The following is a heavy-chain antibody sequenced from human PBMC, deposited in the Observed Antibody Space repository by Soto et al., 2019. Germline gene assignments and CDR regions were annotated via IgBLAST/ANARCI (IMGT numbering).Heavy chain of an antibody. Sequence: GGSLRLSCAASGFTFSSYSMNWVRQAPGKGLEWVSSISSSSSYIYYADSVKGRFTISRDNAKNSLYLQMNSLRAEDTAVYYCATLESAGSGIDYWGQGTLVTAPQ. J-gene: IGHJ4*02. D-gene: IGHD6-25*01. V-gene: IGHV3-21*01. CDR2: ISSSSSYI. CDR1: GFTFSSYS. CDR3: ATLESAGSGIDY.